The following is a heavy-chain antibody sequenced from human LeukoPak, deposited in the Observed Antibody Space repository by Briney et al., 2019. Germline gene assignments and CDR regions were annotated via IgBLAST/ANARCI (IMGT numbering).Heavy chain of an antibody. Sequence: PGGSLRLSCAASGFTFTDYYMTWIRQAPGKGLEWVSYISSSGSTIYYADSVKGRFTISRDNAKNSLYLQMNSLRAEDTAVYYCATAFGYGDYLTAHWGQGTLVTVSS. D-gene: IGHD4-17*01. V-gene: IGHV3-11*01. J-gene: IGHJ4*02. CDR3: ATAFGYGDYLTAH. CDR1: GFTFTDYY. CDR2: ISSSGSTI.